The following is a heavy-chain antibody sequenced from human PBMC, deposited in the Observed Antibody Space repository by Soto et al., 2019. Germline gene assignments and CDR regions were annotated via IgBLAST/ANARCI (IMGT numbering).Heavy chain of an antibody. CDR3: ARDGAGSRDHNWFDP. V-gene: IGHV1-69*13. CDR2: IIPIFGTA. D-gene: IGHD1-1*01. Sequence: ASVKVSCKASGGTFSSYAISWVRQAPGQGLEWMGGIIPIFGTANYAQKFQGRVTITADESTSTAYMELSSLRSEDTAVYYCARDGAGSRDHNWFDPWGQGTLVTVSS. CDR1: GGTFSSYA. J-gene: IGHJ5*02.